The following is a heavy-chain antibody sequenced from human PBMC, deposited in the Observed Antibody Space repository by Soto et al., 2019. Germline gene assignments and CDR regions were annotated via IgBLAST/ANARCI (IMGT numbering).Heavy chain of an antibody. CDR2: IVVGSGNT. Sequence: QMQLVQSGPEVKKPGTSVKVSCKASGFTFTSSAVQWVRQARGQRIEWIGWIVVGSGNTNYAQRFQERVTITRDMSTSTAYMELSSRRSEDTAVYYCAAEVRGSDAFDIWGQGTMVTVSS. CDR3: AAEVRGSDAFDI. D-gene: IGHD3-16*01. V-gene: IGHV1-58*01. J-gene: IGHJ3*02. CDR1: GFTFTSSA.